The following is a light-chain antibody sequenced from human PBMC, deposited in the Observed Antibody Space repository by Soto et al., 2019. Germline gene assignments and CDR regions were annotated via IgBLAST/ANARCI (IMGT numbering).Light chain of an antibody. CDR2: WAS. CDR3: QQYYNIPPT. V-gene: IGKV4-1*01. J-gene: IGKJ1*01. Sequence: DIVMTQSPDSLAVSLGERATINCKSSQSGFFNSNNKNYLAWYQQKPGQPPKLHIYWASTRESGVTDRFSGSGSVTDFTLTISSLQAEDVAFSYCQQYYNIPPTFGQGTKVEI. CDR1: QSGFFNSNNKNY.